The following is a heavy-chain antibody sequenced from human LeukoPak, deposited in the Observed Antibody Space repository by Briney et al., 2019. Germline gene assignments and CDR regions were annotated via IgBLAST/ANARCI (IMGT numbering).Heavy chain of an antibody. V-gene: IGHV4-4*07. CDR2: IYTSGST. CDR1: DNSISIYY. J-gene: IGHJ5*02. CDR3: ARHRGGGTWFGGGPNWLDP. D-gene: IGHD3-10*01. Sequence: PSETLSLTCTVSDNSISIYYWSWIRQPAGKGLEWIGHIYTSGSTNYNPSLKSRVTMSVDTSKNQFSLKLSSVTAADTAVYYCARHRGGGTWFGGGPNWLDPWGQGTLVTVSS.